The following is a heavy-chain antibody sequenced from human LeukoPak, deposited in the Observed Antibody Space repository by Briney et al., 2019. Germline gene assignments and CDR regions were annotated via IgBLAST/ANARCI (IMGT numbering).Heavy chain of an antibody. J-gene: IGHJ4*02. Sequence: SETLSLTCTVSGGSITNYYWSWIRQPPGKGLEWIGYIYYSGSTNYNPSLKSRVTLLVDTSRNQFSLSLRSMTAADTAVYYCARTEPSGTTSHWGQGTLVTVSS. CDR3: ARTEPSGTTSH. CDR2: IYYSGST. V-gene: IGHV4-59*01. D-gene: IGHD1-1*01. CDR1: GGSITNYY.